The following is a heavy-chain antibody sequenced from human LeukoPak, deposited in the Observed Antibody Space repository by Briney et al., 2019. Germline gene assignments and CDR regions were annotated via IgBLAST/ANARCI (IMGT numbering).Heavy chain of an antibody. Sequence: GGSLRLSCAASGFTFSSYAMSWVRQAPGKGLEWVSAISGSGGSTYYADSVKGRFTISRDNSKNTLYLQMNSLRAEDTAVYYCAKDHGRQQLVQNSDYWGQGTLVTVSS. J-gene: IGHJ4*02. V-gene: IGHV3-23*01. CDR2: ISGSGGST. CDR1: GFTFSSYA. D-gene: IGHD6-13*01. CDR3: AKDHGRQQLVQNSDY.